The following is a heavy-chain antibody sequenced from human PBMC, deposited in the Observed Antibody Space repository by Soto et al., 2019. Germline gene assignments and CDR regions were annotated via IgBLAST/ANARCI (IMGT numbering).Heavy chain of an antibody. J-gene: IGHJ3*02. CDR3: ARDRGVEEKNAFDI. V-gene: IGHV1-69*04. D-gene: IGHD3-10*01. CDR1: GGTFSSYT. Sequence: GASVKVSCKASGGTFSSYTISWVRQAPGQGLKWMGRIIPILGIANYAQKFQGRVTITADKSTSTAYMELSSLRSEDTAVYYCARDRGVEEKNAFDIWGQGTMVTVSS. CDR2: IIPILGIA.